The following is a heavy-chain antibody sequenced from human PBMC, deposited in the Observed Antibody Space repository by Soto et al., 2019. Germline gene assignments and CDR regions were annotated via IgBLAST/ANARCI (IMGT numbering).Heavy chain of an antibody. CDR1: GFTFSSYA. D-gene: IGHD2-2*01. CDR2: ISGSGGST. CDR3: AKGGIVVPAAMGVRYYYYMDV. Sequence: GGSLRLSCAASGFTFSSYAMSWVRQAPGKGLEWVSAISGSGGSTYYADSVKGRFTISRDNSKNTLYLQMNSLRAEDTAVYYCAKGGIVVPAAMGVRYYYYMDVWGKGTTVTVSS. V-gene: IGHV3-23*01. J-gene: IGHJ6*03.